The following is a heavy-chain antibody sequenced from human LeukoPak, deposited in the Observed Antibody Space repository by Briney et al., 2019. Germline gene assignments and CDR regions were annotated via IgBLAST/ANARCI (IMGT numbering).Heavy chain of an antibody. D-gene: IGHD2-21*02. V-gene: IGHV3-49*04. CDR1: GFTFSDYA. J-gene: IGHJ4*02. Sequence: PGGSLRLSCPASGFTFSDYAMSWVRQAPGKGLEWVGFIRNKANGGTADYAASVKGRFTISRDDSKTIAYLQMNSLQTEDTAVYYCTLARRPYCVGDCYFWGQGTLVTVSS. CDR2: IRNKANGGTA. CDR3: TLARRPYCVGDCYF.